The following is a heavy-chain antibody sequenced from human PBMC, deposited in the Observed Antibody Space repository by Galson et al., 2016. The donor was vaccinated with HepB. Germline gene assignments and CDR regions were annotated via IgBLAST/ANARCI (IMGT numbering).Heavy chain of an antibody. CDR1: GFSFSSYA. CDR2: ITSGGTT. CDR3: AKGYVGGSYLLTQFDY. V-gene: IGHV3-23*01. Sequence: SLRLSCAASGFSFSSYAMSWVRQAPGKGLEWVSGITSGGTTYYADSVKGRFTISRDNSKNILYLQMNSLRVEDTAVYYCAKGYVGGSYLLTQFDYWGQGTLVTVSS. J-gene: IGHJ4*02. D-gene: IGHD3-16*02.